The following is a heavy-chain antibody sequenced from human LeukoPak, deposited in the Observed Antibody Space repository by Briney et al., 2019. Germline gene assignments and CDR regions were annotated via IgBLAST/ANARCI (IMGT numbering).Heavy chain of an antibody. D-gene: IGHD4-17*01. CDR3: ARDSDYAFDY. Sequence: GGSLRLSCAASGFTFSSCSMNWVRQAPGKGLEWVSYITSGSSTISYADSVKGRFTISRDSAKNSLYLQMNSLRDEDTAVYYCARDSDYAFDYWGQGALVTVSS. J-gene: IGHJ4*02. CDR2: ITSGSSTI. CDR1: GFTFSSCS. V-gene: IGHV3-48*02.